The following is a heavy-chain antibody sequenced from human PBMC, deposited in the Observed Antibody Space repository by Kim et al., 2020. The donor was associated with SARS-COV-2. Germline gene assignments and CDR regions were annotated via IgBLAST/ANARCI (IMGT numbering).Heavy chain of an antibody. CDR1: GGSISSSSYY. J-gene: IGHJ6*03. CDR3: ARLPPGGPYYDSSGYYYSQHYYYYYMDV. V-gene: IGHV4-39*01. D-gene: IGHD3-22*01. CDR2: IYYSGST. Sequence: SETLSLTCTVSGGSISSSSYYWGWIRQPPGKGLEWIGSIYYSGSTYYNPSLKSRVTISVDTSKNQFSLKLSSVTAADTAVYYCARLPPGGPYYDSSGYYYSQHYYYYYMDVWGKGTTVTVSS.